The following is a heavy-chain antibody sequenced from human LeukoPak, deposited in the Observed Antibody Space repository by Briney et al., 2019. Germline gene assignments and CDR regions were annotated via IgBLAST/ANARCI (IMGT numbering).Heavy chain of an antibody. V-gene: IGHV3-23*01. Sequence: GGSLRLSCAASGFAFTNYDMSWVRQAPGKGLEWVSEISGSGGRTYYTDSVRGRLTISRDNSKNTLYLQMNSLGVEDTAVYYCTKGDGSSGWSVWGQGTLVTVSS. CDR3: TKGDGSSGWSV. CDR1: GFAFTNYD. D-gene: IGHD6-19*01. CDR2: ISGSGGRT. J-gene: IGHJ4*02.